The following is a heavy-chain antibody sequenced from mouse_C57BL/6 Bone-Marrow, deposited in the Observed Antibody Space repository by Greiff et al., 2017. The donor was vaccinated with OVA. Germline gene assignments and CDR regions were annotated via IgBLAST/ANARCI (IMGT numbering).Heavy chain of an antibody. D-gene: IGHD1-1*01. J-gene: IGHJ2*01. V-gene: IGHV5-6*01. CDR2: ISSGGSYT. CDR3: AGPITTVVAFDY. CDR1: GFTFSSYG. Sequence: EVKLVESGGDLVKPGGSLKLSCAASGFTFSSYGMSWVRQTPDKRLEWVATISSGGSYTYYPDSVKGRFTISRDNAKNTLYLQMSSLKSEVTAMYYCAGPITTVVAFDYWGQGTTLTVSS.